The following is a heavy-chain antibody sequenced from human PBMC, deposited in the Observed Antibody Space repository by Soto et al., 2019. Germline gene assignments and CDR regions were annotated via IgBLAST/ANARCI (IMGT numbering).Heavy chain of an antibody. CDR3: ATNYYDSSGYLNNWIDP. Sequence: ASVKVSCKASGYTFTSYAMHWVRQAPGQRLEWMGWINAGNGNTKYSQKFQGRVTITRDTSASTAYMELSSLRSEDTAVYYCATNYYDSSGYLNNWIDPWGQGTLVTVSS. D-gene: IGHD3-22*01. J-gene: IGHJ5*02. V-gene: IGHV1-3*01. CDR1: GYTFTSYA. CDR2: INAGNGNT.